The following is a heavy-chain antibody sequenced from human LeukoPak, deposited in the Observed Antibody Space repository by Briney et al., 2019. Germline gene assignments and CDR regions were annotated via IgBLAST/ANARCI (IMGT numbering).Heavy chain of an antibody. D-gene: IGHD3-22*01. CDR2: ISGSGGST. J-gene: IGHJ4*02. CDR3: AKDRAPYYYDSSGYYYFGY. CDR1: GFTFSSYA. Sequence: GGSLRLSCAASGFTFSSYAMSWVRQAPGKGLEWVSAISGSGGSTYYADSVKGRFTISRDNSKSTLYLQMNSLRAEDTAVYYCAKDRAPYYYDSSGYYYFGYWGQGTLVSVSS. V-gene: IGHV3-23*01.